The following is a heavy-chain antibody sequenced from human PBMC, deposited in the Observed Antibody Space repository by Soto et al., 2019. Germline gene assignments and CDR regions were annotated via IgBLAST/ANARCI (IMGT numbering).Heavy chain of an antibody. Sequence: QLQLQESGPGLVKPSETLSLTCTVSGGSISSSSYYWGWIRQPPGKGLEWIGSIYYSGSTYYNPSLKSRVTISVDTSKNQFSLKLSSVTAADTAVYYCAGGGTIAAASDFDYWGQGTLVNVSS. CDR3: AGGGTIAAASDFDY. D-gene: IGHD6-13*01. J-gene: IGHJ4*02. CDR2: IYYSGST. V-gene: IGHV4-39*01. CDR1: GGSISSSSYY.